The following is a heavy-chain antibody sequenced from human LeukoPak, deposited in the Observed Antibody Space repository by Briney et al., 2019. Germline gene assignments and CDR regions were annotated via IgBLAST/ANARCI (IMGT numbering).Heavy chain of an antibody. CDR2: ISWNSENI. Sequence: PGGSLRLSCAASGFTFDDYAMHWVRQAPGKGLEWVSGISWNSENIGYADSVKGRFTISRDNAKNSLYLQMNSLRAEDTALYYCAKDFYCSGGSCYGYYYYYGMDVWGQGTTVTVSS. V-gene: IGHV3-9*01. CDR3: AKDFYCSGGSCYGYYYYYGMDV. J-gene: IGHJ6*02. CDR1: GFTFDDYA. D-gene: IGHD2-15*01.